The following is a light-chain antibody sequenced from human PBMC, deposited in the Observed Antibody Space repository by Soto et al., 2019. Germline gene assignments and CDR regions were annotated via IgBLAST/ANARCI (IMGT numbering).Light chain of an antibody. V-gene: IGKV2D-29*01. J-gene: IGKJ1*01. Sequence: DIVMTQTPLSLSVTPGQPASISCQSSQSLLHTDGKTYLSWYLQRPGQPLQLLIYEVSNRFSGVPDRFNGRGSETDFTLKISRVEAEDVGIYFCMHSVQIPPTFGQGTKVEIK. CDR2: EVS. CDR1: QSLLHTDGKTY. CDR3: MHSVQIPPT.